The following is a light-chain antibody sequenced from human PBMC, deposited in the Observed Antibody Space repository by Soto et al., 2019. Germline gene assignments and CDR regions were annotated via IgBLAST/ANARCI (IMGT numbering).Light chain of an antibody. V-gene: IGKV3-20*01. CDR1: QSVSSSY. J-gene: IGKJ1*01. CDR3: HQYGISPPRT. Sequence: EIVLTKSPGTLSLSPWEIATLSCRASQSVSSSYLAWYQQKPGQAPRLLIYGASSRATGIPDRFSGSGSGTDFTLTISRLEPEDFAVYYCHQYGISPPRTFGQGTKVDIK. CDR2: GAS.